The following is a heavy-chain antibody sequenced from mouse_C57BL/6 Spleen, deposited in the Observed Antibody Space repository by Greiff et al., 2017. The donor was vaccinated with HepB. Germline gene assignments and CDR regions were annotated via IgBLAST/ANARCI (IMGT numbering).Heavy chain of an antibody. CDR2: ISYDGSN. J-gene: IGHJ4*01. V-gene: IGHV3-6*01. CDR3: ARALPHYYAMDY. Sequence: EVKLMESGPGLVKPSQSLSLTCSVTGYSITSGYYWNWIRQFPGNKLEWMGYISYDGSNNYNPSLKNRIPITRDTSKNQFFLKLNSVTTEDTATYYCARALPHYYAMDYWGQGTSVTVSS. CDR1: GYSITSGYY. D-gene: IGHD5-5*01.